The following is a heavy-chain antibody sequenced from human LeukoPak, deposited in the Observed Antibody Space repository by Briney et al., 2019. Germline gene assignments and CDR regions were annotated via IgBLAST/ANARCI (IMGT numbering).Heavy chain of an antibody. D-gene: IGHD3-10*01. CDR3: ARRAPEGVIRGVITTGYYYYMDV. V-gene: IGHV4-39*01. Sequence: PSETLSLTCTVSGGSISSSSYYWGWIRQPPGKGLEWIGSIYYSGSTYYNPSLKSRVTISVDTSKNQFSLKLSSVTAADTAVYYCARRAPEGVIRGVITTGYYYYMDVWGKGTTVTVSS. J-gene: IGHJ6*03. CDR2: IYYSGST. CDR1: GGSISSSSYY.